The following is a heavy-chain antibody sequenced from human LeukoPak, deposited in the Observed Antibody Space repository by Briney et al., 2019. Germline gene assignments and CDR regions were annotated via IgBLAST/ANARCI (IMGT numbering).Heavy chain of an antibody. CDR3: GKDMARIYYYGSGEIDY. J-gene: IGHJ4*02. Sequence: GGSLRLSCTASGFPFSRHGMHWVRQVPGKGLEWLAVISYDGSNKAYADSVKGRFTISRDNSNNTLHLQMNSLRAEDTAVYYCGKDMARIYYYGSGEIDYWGQGALVTVSS. CDR1: GFPFSRHG. CDR2: ISYDGSNK. V-gene: IGHV3-30*18. D-gene: IGHD3-10*01.